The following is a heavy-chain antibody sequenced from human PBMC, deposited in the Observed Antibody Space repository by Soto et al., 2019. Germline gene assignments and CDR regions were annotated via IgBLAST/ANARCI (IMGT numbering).Heavy chain of an antibody. CDR2: IIPIFGTA. CDR3: ARGAPKGPGYYYCGMDV. V-gene: IGHV1-69*13. CDR1: GGTFSSYA. Sequence: SVKVSCKASGGTFSSYAISWVRQAPGQGLEWMGGIIPIFGTANYAQKFQGRVTITADESTSTAYMELSSLRSEDTAVYYCARGAPKGPGYYYCGMDVWGQGTTVTVSS. J-gene: IGHJ6*02.